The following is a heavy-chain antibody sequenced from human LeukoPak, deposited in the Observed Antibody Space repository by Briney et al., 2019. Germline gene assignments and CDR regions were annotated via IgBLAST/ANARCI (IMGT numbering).Heavy chain of an antibody. CDR2: INHSGST. CDR1: GGPFSGYY. J-gene: IGHJ4*02. V-gene: IGHV4-34*01. Sequence: SETLSLTCAVYGGPFSGYYWSWIRQPPGKGLEWIGEINHSGSTNYNPSLKSRVTISVDTSKNQFSLKLSSVTAADTAVYYCASAYGSGSYFGSWGQGTLVTVSS. D-gene: IGHD3-10*01. CDR3: ASAYGSGSYFGS.